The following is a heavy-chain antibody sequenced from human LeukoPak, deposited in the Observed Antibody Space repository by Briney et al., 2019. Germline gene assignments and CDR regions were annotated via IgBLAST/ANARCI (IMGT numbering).Heavy chain of an antibody. V-gene: IGHV3-30*02. D-gene: IGHD3-10*01. J-gene: IGHJ5*02. CDR3: SKDLTSDFGGDLDP. CDR1: GFTFSSYG. CDR2: ISFDGSQK. Sequence: GSLRLSCAASGFTFSSYGMHWVRQAPGKGLEWVALISFDGSQKYYADSVKGRFTIPRDNSKSTVYLQMNSLRVEDAAVYYCSKDLTSDFGGDLDPWGQGTLVTVSS.